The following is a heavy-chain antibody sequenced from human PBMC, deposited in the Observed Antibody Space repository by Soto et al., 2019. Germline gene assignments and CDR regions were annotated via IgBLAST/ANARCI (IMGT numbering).Heavy chain of an antibody. CDR3: ARDHSGIAAGDFDL. J-gene: IGHJ4*02. CDR2: ISSGRPDI. CDR1: GFSFDTYN. D-gene: IGHD6-19*01. Sequence: EDQLVESGGGLVKPGGSLRLSCAASGFSFDTYNMNWVRQAPGKGLEWVSSISSGRPDIFYADSVRGRFTISRDDAKKSLFLQMNSLRADDTAVYYCARDHSGIAAGDFDLWGQGTLVTVSS. V-gene: IGHV3-21*02.